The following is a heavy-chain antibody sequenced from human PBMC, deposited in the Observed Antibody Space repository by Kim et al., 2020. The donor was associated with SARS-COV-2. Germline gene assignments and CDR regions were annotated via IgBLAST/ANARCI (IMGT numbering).Heavy chain of an antibody. V-gene: IGHV3-49*04. CDR2: IRSKAYGGTT. Sequence: GGSLRLSCTASGFTFGDYAMSWVRQAPGKGLEWVGFIRSKAYGGTTEYAASVKGRFTISRDDSKSIAYLQMNSLKTEDTAVYYCTFASTIGFDYWGQGTLVTVSS. CDR3: TFASTIGFDY. J-gene: IGHJ4*02. D-gene: IGHD3-16*01. CDR1: GFTFGDYA.